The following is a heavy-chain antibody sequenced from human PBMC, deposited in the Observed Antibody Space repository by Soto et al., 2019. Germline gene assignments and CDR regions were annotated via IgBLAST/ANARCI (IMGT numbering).Heavy chain of an antibody. J-gene: IGHJ5*02. D-gene: IGHD4-4*01. Sequence: SVKVSCKASGGTFSSYTISWVRQAPGQGLEWMGRIIPILGIANYAQKFQGRVTITADKSTSTAYMELSSLRSEDTAVYYCARDGGDYSKGGNWFDPWGQGTLVTVSS. CDR2: IIPILGIA. V-gene: IGHV1-69*04. CDR1: GGTFSSYT. CDR3: ARDGGDYSKGGNWFDP.